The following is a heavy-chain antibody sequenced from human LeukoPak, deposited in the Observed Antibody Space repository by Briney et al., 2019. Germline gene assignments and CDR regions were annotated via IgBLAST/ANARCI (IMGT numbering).Heavy chain of an antibody. CDR2: IYTSGST. D-gene: IGHD5-12*01. CDR3: ARLRLQGGYDWRRSRGNYFDY. J-gene: IGHJ4*02. CDR1: GGSISSGSYY. V-gene: IGHV4-61*02. Sequence: PSQTLSLTCTVSGGSISSGSYYWSWIRQPAGKGLEWIGRIYTSGSTNYNPSLKSRVTISVDTSKNQFSLKLSSVTAADTAVYYCARLRLQGGYDWRRSRGNYFDYWGQGTLVTVSS.